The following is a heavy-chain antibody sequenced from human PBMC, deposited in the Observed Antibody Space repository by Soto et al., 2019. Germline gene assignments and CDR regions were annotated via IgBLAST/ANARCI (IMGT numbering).Heavy chain of an antibody. V-gene: IGHV1-69*13. CDR2: IIPIFGTA. J-gene: IGHJ6*02. CDR3: ARALRRTYYYYYGMDV. Sequence: SVKVSCKASGGTFSSYAISWVRQAPGQGLEWMRGIIPIFGTANYAQKFQGRVTITADESTSTAYMELSSLRSEDTAVYYCARALRRTYYYYYGMDVWGQGTTVTVSS. CDR1: GGTFSSYA.